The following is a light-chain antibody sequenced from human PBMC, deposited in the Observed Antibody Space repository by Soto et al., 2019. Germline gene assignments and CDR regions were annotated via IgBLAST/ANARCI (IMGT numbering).Light chain of an antibody. V-gene: IGKV3-20*01. CDR1: QSVNSSY. J-gene: IGKJ1*01. CDR2: SAS. Sequence: EMVLTRSPGSLSLSPVEIVALGFMGSQSVNSSYLAWYQHKPGQAPRLLIYSASTRPTGIPDRFSGGGSGTDFTLTISRLEPEDLAVYFCQQYGNSPVTFGQGTKVDIK. CDR3: QQYGNSPVT.